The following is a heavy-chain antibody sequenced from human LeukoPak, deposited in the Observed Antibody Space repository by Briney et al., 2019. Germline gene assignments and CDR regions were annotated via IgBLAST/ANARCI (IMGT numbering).Heavy chain of an antibody. CDR1: GFTFSSYS. J-gene: IGHJ4*02. D-gene: IGHD2-15*01. CDR2: ISSSSSYI. Sequence: GGSLRLSCAASGFTFSSYSMNWVRQAPGKGLEWVSSISSSSSYIYYADSVKGRFTISRDDAKNSLYLQMNSLRAEDTAVYYCARGVVVAATPFDYWGQGTLVTVSS. CDR3: ARGVVVAATPFDY. V-gene: IGHV3-21*01.